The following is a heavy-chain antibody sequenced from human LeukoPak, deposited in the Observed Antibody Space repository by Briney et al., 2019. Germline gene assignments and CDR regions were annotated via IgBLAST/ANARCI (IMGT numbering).Heavy chain of an antibody. CDR1: GYTFTSYY. CDR3: ARSIYDPSFTGTTKHYYYMDV. CDR2: IIPIFGTA. J-gene: IGHJ6*03. Sequence: ASVKVSCKASGYTFTSYYMHWVRQAPGQGLEWMGGIIPIFGTAKPAQKFQGRVTISADESTSTAYLEVSSLRSEDSAVYYCARSIYDPSFTGTTKHYYYMDVWGKGTTVTISS. D-gene: IGHD1-1*01. V-gene: IGHV1-69*13.